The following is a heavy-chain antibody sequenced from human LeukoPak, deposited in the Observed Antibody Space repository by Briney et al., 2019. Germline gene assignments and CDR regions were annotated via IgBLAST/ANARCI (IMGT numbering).Heavy chain of an antibody. CDR2: IHYSGNT. D-gene: IGHD2-2*01. J-gene: IGHJ5*02. V-gene: IGHV4-39*01. CDR1: GGSTSSSNYY. Sequence: KPSETLSLTCTVSGGSTSSSNYYWGWIRQPPGKGLEWIGGIHYSGNTYYNPSLKSRVTISVDTSKNQFSLKLSSVTAADTAVYYCARRLTQYDCFDPWGQGILVTVSS. CDR3: ARRLTQYDCFDP.